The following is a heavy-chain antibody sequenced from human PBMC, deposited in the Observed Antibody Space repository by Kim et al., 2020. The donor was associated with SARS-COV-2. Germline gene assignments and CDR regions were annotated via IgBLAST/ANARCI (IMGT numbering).Heavy chain of an antibody. J-gene: IGHJ3*02. CDR3: ARGMGQLGAFDI. Sequence: YYADSVKGRFTISRDNAKNTLYLQMNSLRAEDTAVYYCARGMGQLGAFDIWGQGTMVTVSS. D-gene: IGHD6-13*01. V-gene: IGHV3-53*01.